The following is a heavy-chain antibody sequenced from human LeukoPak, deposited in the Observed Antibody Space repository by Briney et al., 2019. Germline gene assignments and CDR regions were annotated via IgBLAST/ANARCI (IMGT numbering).Heavy chain of an antibody. J-gene: IGHJ4*02. Sequence: PGGSPRLSCAASGFTVSSTYMSWVRQAPGKGLEWVSVIYSGGNTYYADSVKGRFTISRDNSKNTLYLQMNSLRVEDTAVYYCARQFGDYWGQGNLVTVSS. D-gene: IGHD3-10*01. CDR3: ARQFGDY. V-gene: IGHV3-53*01. CDR1: GFTVSSTY. CDR2: IYSGGNT.